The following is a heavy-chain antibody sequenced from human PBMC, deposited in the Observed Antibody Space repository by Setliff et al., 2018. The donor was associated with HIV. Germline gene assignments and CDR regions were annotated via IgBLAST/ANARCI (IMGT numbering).Heavy chain of an antibody. D-gene: IGHD5-18*01. V-gene: IGHV1-3*04. J-gene: IGHJ4*02. CDR3: ARDMQDNNSFGPNSNLGY. Sequence: ASVKVSCKSSGYTFSNYALHWVRQAPGQRLEWRGWINTANANTKYSQKFQGRVTITRDTSASTAYMELSSLRSEDTAVYFCARDMQDNNSFGPNSNLGYWGQGTQVTVSS. CDR1: GYTFSNYA. CDR2: INTANANT.